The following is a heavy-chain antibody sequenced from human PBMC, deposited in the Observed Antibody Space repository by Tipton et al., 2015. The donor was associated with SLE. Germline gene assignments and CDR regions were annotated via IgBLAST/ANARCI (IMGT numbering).Heavy chain of an antibody. V-gene: IGHV4-39*07. CDR2: IYYSGST. D-gene: IGHD3-10*01. Sequence: TLSLTCTVSGGSISSSSYYWGWIRQPPGKGLGWIGSIYYSGSTYYNPSLKSRVTISVDTSKNQFSLKPSSVTAADTAVYYCARGSPDPTDWGQGTLVTVSS. J-gene: IGHJ4*02. CDR1: GGSISSSSYY. CDR3: ARGSPDPTD.